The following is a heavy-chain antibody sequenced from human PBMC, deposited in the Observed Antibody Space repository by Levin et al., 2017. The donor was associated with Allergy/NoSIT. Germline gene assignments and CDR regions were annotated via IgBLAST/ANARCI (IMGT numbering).Heavy chain of an antibody. CDR1: GFTFSTYD. V-gene: IGHV3-13*04. CDR3: ARSVWNTMCYGCLDY. D-gene: IGHD3-10*01. CDR2: IGTAGDT. Sequence: GESLKISCAASGFTFSTYDMHWVRQPTGKGLEWVSVIGTAGDTYYADSVKGRFTISRENGKNSLYLEMNNLGAGDTAVYYCARSVWNTMCYGCLDYWGQGALVSVSS. J-gene: IGHJ4*02.